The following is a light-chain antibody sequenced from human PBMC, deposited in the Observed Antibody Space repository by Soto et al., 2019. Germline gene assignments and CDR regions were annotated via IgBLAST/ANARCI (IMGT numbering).Light chain of an antibody. CDR2: SND. V-gene: IGLV1-44*01. J-gene: IGLJ3*02. CDR3: AAWDDSISAWA. CDR1: YSNIGRNT. Sequence: QSVLTQPPSASGTPGQRVTISCSGSYSNIGRNTVIWYQQLPGTAPKLLIYSNDDRPSGVPDRFYGSKSGTSASLAISGLQSEDEADYYCAAWDDSISAWAFGGGTKLTVL.